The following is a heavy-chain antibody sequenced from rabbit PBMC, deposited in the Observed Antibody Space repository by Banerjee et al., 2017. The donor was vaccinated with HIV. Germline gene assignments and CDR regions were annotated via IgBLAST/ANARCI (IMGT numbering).Heavy chain of an antibody. V-gene: IGHV1S45*01. Sequence: QEQLEESGGGLVKPEGSLTLTCKASGFSFSNKYVMCWVRQAPGKGLEWIACINTSSVNTDYATWAKGRFTISKTSWTTVTLQMTSLTAADTATYYCAQTTSTVYWYFTLWVPGTLVTDS. J-gene: IGHJ4*01. CDR1: GFSFSNKYV. D-gene: IGHD1-1*01. CDR3: AQTTSTVYWYFTL. CDR2: INTSSVNT.